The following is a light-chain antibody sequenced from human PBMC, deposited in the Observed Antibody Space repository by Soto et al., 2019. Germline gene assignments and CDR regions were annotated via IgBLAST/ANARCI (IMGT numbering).Light chain of an antibody. CDR2: GAS. CDR1: ESINQN. CDR3: QQYNTWPLT. J-gene: IGKJ4*01. Sequence: ETVMTQSPATLSVSPGEGATLSCRATESINQNLAWYQQTPGQAPRLLIHGASYRATGIPDRYSGRGSGTEFTLAISRLQSEDFAVYYCQQYNTWPLTFGGGTKVEIK. V-gene: IGKV3-15*01.